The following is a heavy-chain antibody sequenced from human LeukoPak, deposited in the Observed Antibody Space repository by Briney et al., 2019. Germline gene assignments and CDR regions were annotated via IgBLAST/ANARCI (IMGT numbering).Heavy chain of an antibody. CDR2: IYTSGST. D-gene: IGHD3-22*01. CDR3: ARDMGYYYDSSGYYDY. V-gene: IGHV4-4*07. CDR1: GGSISSYY. Sequence: SQTLSLTCTVSGGSISSYYWGWIRQPAGKGLEWLGRIYTSGSTNYNPSLKSRVTTSVDTSKNQFSLKLSSVTAADTAVYYCARDMGYYYDSSGYYDYWGQGTLVTVSS. J-gene: IGHJ4*02.